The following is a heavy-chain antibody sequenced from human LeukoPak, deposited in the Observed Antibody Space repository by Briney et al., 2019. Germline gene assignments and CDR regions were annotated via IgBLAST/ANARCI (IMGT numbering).Heavy chain of an antibody. CDR1: GGSFSGYY. CDR2: INHSGST. Sequence: SETLSLTCAVYGGSFSGYYWSWIRQPPGKGLEWIGEINHSGSTNYNPSPKSRVTISVDTSKNQFSLKLTSVTAADTAVYYCARDSVCSGGSCHEVDVWGKGTTVTVSS. J-gene: IGHJ6*04. CDR3: ARDSVCSGGSCHEVDV. D-gene: IGHD2-15*01. V-gene: IGHV4-34*01.